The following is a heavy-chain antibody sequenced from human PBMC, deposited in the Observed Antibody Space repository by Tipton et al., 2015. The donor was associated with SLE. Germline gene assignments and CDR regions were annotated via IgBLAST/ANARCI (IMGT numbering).Heavy chain of an antibody. V-gene: IGHV6-1*01. CDR1: GDSVSSNSAA. Sequence: GLVKPSQTLSLTCAISGDSVSSNSAAWNWARQSPSRGLEWLGRTYYRSKWYNDYAVSVKSRITINPDTSKNQFSLKLNSETAADTAVYYCARTGDRVVWYFDLWGRGTLVTVSS. CDR2: TYYRSKWYN. CDR3: ARTGDRVVWYFDL. D-gene: IGHD7-27*01. J-gene: IGHJ2*01.